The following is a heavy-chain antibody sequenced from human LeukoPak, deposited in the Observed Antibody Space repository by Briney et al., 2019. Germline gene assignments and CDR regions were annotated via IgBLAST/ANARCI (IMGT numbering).Heavy chain of an antibody. J-gene: IGHJ4*02. CDR2: IKQDGSEK. CDR1: GFTFSNYW. CDR3: ARDGWHYEFDY. V-gene: IGHV3-7*01. D-gene: IGHD1-7*01. Sequence: GGSLRLSCAASGFTFSNYWMSWVRQAPGKGLEWVANIKQDGSEKYYVDSVKGRFTISRDNAKNSLYLQMNSLRADDTAVYYCARDGWHYEFDYWGQGTLVTVSS.